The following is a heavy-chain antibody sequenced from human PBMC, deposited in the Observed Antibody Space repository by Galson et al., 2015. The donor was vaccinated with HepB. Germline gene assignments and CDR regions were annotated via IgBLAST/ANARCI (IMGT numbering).Heavy chain of an antibody. V-gene: IGHV3-30-3*01. J-gene: IGHJ4*02. CDR3: ARGEGITMTR. D-gene: IGHD3-22*01. CDR2: ISYDGSNK. Sequence: SLRLSCAASGFTFSSYAMHWVRQAPGKGLEWVAVISYDGSNKYYADSVKGRFTISRDNSKNTLYLQMNSLRAEDTAVYYCARGEGITMTRWGQGTLVTVSS. CDR1: GFTFSSYA.